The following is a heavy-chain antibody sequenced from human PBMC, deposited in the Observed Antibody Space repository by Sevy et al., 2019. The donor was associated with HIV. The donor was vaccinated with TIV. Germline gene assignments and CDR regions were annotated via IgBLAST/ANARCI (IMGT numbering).Heavy chain of an antibody. D-gene: IGHD2-2*02. J-gene: IGHJ6*02. Sequence: ASVKVSCKASGYTFTSYGISWVRQAPGQGLEWMGWISAYNGNTNYAQKLQGRVTMTTDTSTSTAYMELRSLRSDDTAVYYCARLGYCSSTSCYNYYYYYGMDVWGQGTTVTVSS. CDR3: ARLGYCSSTSCYNYYYYYGMDV. V-gene: IGHV1-18*01. CDR2: ISAYNGNT. CDR1: GYTFTSYG.